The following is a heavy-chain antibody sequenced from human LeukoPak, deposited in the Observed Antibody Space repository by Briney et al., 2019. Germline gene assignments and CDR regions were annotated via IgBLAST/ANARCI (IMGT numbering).Heavy chain of an antibody. J-gene: IGHJ4*02. CDR2: IIPILGIA. D-gene: IGHD2-15*01. CDR1: GGTFSSYA. V-gene: IGHV1-69*04. Sequence: ASVKVSCKASGGTFSSYAISWVRQAPGQGLEWMGRIIPILGIANYAQKFQGRVTITADKSTSTAYMELSCLRSEDTAVYYCARTATREYYFDYWGQGTLVTVSS. CDR3: ARTATREYYFDY.